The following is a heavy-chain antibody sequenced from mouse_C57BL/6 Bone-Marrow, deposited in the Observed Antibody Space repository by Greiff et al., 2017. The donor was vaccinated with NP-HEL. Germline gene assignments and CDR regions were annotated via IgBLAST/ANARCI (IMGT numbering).Heavy chain of an antibody. V-gene: IGHV5-2*03. D-gene: IGHD2-12*01. CDR1: EYEFPSHD. Sequence: EVKLMESGGGLVQPGESLKLSCESNEYEFPSHDMSWVRKTPETRLELVAAINSDGGSTYYPDSVKGRFTISRDNAKNTLYLQMSSLKSDDTAMYYCARNNYAWFAYWGQGTLVTVSA. CDR2: INSDGGST. CDR3: ARNNYAWFAY. J-gene: IGHJ3*01.